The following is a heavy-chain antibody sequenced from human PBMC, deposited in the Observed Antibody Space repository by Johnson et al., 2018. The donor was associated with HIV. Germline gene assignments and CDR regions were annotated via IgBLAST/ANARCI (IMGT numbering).Heavy chain of an antibody. J-gene: IGHJ3*02. CDR1: GFTFSDYY. V-gene: IGHV3-11*04. Sequence: QVQLVESGGGLVQSGGSLRLSCAASGFTFSDYYMSWIRQAPGKGLEWVSYISSSGSTIYYADSVKGRFTISRDNAKNSLYLQMNSLRAEDTAVYYCARVLYYYGSGSYYVRAFDIWGQGTMVTVSS. D-gene: IGHD3-10*01. CDR3: ARVLYYYGSGSYYVRAFDI. CDR2: ISSSGSTI.